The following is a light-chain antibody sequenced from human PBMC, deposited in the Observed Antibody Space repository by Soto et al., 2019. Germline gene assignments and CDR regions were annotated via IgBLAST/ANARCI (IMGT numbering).Light chain of an antibody. CDR1: QSVAANY. CDR2: GAS. Sequence: ELTQSPGTLALSALEGPNHSCGAFQSVAANYLAWYQQKRGQAPRLLIYGASSRATGIPDRFSGSGSGTDFTLTISRLEPEDFSVYYCQQRSNWPKITFGQGTRLEIK. CDR3: QQRSNWPKIT. V-gene: IGKV3D-20*02. J-gene: IGKJ5*01.